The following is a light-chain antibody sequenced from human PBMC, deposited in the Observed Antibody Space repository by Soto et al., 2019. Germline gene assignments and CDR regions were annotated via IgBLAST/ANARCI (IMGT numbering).Light chain of an antibody. V-gene: IGLV2-14*01. CDR2: EVS. Sequence: QSALTQPASVSGSPGQSITISCTGTSSDVGGYNYVSWYQQHPGKAPKLIIYEVSNRPSGVSNRFSGSKSGDTASLTISGLHAEDEADYYCSSYTSRRTLYVFGTGTQLTVL. J-gene: IGLJ1*01. CDR1: SSDVGGYNY. CDR3: SSYTSRRTLYV.